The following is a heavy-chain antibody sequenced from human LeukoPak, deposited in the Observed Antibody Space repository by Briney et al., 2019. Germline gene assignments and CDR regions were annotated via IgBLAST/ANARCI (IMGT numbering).Heavy chain of an antibody. J-gene: IGHJ4*02. V-gene: IGHV1-69*04. Sequence: SVKVSCKASGYTFTSYDINWVRQAPGQGLEWMGRIIPILGIANYAQKFQGRVTITADKSTSTAYMELSSLRSEDTAVYYCASSLLTAQSYWGQGTLVTVSS. D-gene: IGHD3-9*01. CDR2: IIPILGIA. CDR3: ASSLLTAQSY. CDR1: GYTFTSYD.